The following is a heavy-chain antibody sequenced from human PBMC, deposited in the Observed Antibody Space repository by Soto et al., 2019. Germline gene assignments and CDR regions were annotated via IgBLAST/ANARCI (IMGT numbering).Heavy chain of an antibody. D-gene: IGHD6-25*01. Sequence: WETLSLTCAVSGYSINSGYYWGWIRQPPGKGLEWIGNILHTGSTYYNPSLTSRATISVDTSRNRISLRLRSVTAADTAIYYCAKDAATRGWFDPWGQGTLVTVSS. CDR2: ILHTGST. J-gene: IGHJ5*02. V-gene: IGHV4-38-2*02. CDR1: GYSINSGYY. CDR3: AKDAATRGWFDP.